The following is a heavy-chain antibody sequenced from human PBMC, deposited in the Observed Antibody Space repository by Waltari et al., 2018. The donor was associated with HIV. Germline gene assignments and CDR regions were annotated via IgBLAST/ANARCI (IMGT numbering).Heavy chain of an antibody. CDR2: IKEDGSEI. J-gene: IGHJ4*02. Sequence: EVRLVESGGGLVQPGGSLRLSCAASGFTFSSSWMTWVRQAPGKGLEWVANIKEDGSEINYGDSVKGRFTISRDNAKNSLYLQMNSLRAEDTAVYYCARRQQLTDWGQGTLVTVSS. CDR1: GFTFSSSW. D-gene: IGHD6-13*01. V-gene: IGHV3-7*01. CDR3: ARRQQLTD.